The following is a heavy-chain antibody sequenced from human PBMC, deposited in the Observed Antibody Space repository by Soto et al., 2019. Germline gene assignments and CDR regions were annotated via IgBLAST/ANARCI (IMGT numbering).Heavy chain of an antibody. CDR3: ARHQPGSGWSHIWFDP. CDR2: IYYSGST. V-gene: IGHV4-39*01. J-gene: IGHJ5*02. Sequence: QLQLQESGPGLVKPSETLSLTCTVSGGSISSSSYYWGWIRQPPGKGLEWIGSIYYSGSTYYNPSLQSRVTISVAPPKNQFSLKLSSVTAADPAVDYGARHQPGSGWSHIWFDPWGQGPLVPVSS. CDR1: GGSISSSSYY. D-gene: IGHD6-19*01.